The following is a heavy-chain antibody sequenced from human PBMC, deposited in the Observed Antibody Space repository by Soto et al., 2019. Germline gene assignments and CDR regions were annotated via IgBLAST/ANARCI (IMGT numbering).Heavy chain of an antibody. CDR2: IYYSGST. D-gene: IGHD4-17*01. CDR1: GGSISSYY. Sequence: QVQLQESGPGLVKPSETLSLTCTVSGGSISSYYWSWIRQPPGKGLEWIGYIYYSGSTNYNPSLKSRVTISVDTTKNPFSLKLRSVTAADTAVYYCASRYGGTLDYWGQGTLVTVSS. CDR3: ASRYGGTLDY. V-gene: IGHV4-59*08. J-gene: IGHJ4*02.